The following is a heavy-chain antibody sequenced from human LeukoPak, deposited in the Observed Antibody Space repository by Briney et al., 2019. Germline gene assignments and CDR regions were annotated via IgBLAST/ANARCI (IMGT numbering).Heavy chain of an antibody. CDR3: ARGMVRTIYYYYYMDV. CDR1: RSTFTSYY. Sequence: ASVKVSCKASRSTFTSYYVNWVRQAPGQGLEWMGIINPSGGSTSYAQKFQGRVTMTRDTSTSTVYMELSSLRSEDTAVYYCARGMVRTIYYYYYMDVWGKGTTVTVSS. V-gene: IGHV1-46*01. J-gene: IGHJ6*03. CDR2: INPSGGST. D-gene: IGHD3-10*01.